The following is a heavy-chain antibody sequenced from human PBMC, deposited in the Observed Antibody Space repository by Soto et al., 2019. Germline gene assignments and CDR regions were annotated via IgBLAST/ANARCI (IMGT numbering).Heavy chain of an antibody. CDR2: IIPIFGTA. CDR3: AGVTDETPVAVLRKYYFDY. D-gene: IGHD6-19*01. CDR1: GGTFSSYA. J-gene: IGHJ4*02. Sequence: GASVKVSCKASGGTFSSYAISWVRQAPGQGLEWMGGIIPIFGTANYAQKFQGRVTITADESTSTAYMELSSLRSEDTAVYYCAGVTDETPVAVLRKYYFDYWGQGTLVTVSS. V-gene: IGHV1-69*13.